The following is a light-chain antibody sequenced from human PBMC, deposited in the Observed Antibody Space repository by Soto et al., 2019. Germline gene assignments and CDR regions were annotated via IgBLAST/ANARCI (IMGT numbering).Light chain of an antibody. Sequence: QSVLTQPPSVSGAPGQRVTISCTGSSSNIGAGHDVHWYQQLPGTAPKPLIYGNSNRPSGVPDRFSGSKSGTSASLAITGLQAEDEADYYCQSYDSSLVVVFGGGTKLTVL. V-gene: IGLV1-40*01. CDR3: QSYDSSLVVV. CDR1: SSNIGAGHD. J-gene: IGLJ2*01. CDR2: GNS.